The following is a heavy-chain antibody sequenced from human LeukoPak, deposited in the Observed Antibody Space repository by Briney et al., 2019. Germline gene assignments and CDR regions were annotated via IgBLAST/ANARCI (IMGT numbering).Heavy chain of an antibody. D-gene: IGHD1-1*01. CDR3: ARDRATGTTGYFDY. CDR1: GGXISSYY. V-gene: IGHV4-4*07. Sequence: SETLSLTCSVSGGXISSYYWSWIRQPAGKGLEWVGRIYTSGSTNYNPSLKSRVTMSVDTSKNQFSLKLSSVTAADTAVYYCARDRATGTTGYFDYWGQGTLVTVSS. CDR2: IYTSGST. J-gene: IGHJ4*02.